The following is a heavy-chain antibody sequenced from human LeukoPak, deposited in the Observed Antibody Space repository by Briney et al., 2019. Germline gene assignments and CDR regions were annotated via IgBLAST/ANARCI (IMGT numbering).Heavy chain of an antibody. J-gene: IGHJ4*02. CDR3: ARGSYGGELDY. CDR2: ISGSGGST. D-gene: IGHD4-23*01. Sequence: GGSLRLSCAASGFTFSNYALSWVRQAPGKGLEWVSAISGSGGSTYFADSVKGRFTISRDSSENTLYLQMNSLRAEDTAVYYCARGSYGGELDYWGQGTLVTVSS. CDR1: GFTFSNYA. V-gene: IGHV3-23*01.